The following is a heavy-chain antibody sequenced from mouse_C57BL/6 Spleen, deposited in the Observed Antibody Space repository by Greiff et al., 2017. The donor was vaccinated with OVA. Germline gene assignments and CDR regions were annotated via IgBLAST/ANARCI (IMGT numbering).Heavy chain of an antibody. V-gene: IGHV2-2*01. CDR1: GFSLTSYG. Sequence: VKVVESGPGLVQPSQSLSITCTVSGFSLTSYGVHWVRQSPGKGLEWLGVIWCGGSTDYNAAFISRLSISKDNSKSQVFFKMNSLQADDTAIYYCARVPAGDDDAMDYWGQGTSVTVSS. D-gene: IGHD2-12*01. J-gene: IGHJ4*01. CDR3: ARVPAGDDDAMDY. CDR2: IWCGGST.